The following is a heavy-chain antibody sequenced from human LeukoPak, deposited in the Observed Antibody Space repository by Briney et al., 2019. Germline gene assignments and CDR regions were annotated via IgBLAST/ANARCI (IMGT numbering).Heavy chain of an antibody. J-gene: IGHJ4*02. CDR2: ISYDGSNK. CDR1: GFTFSSYA. Sequence: GRSLRLSCAASGFTFSSYAMHWVRQAPGKGLEWVAVISYDGSNKYYADSVKGRFTISRDNSKNTLYLQMNSLRAEDTAVYYCAKVYNWNYQLSDYWGQGTLVTVSS. D-gene: IGHD1-1*01. CDR3: AKVYNWNYQLSDY. V-gene: IGHV3-30*04.